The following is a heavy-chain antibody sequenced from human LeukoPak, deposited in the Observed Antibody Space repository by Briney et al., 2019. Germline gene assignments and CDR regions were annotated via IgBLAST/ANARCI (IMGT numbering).Heavy chain of an antibody. CDR1: GGSISSYY. Sequence: KSSETLSLTCTVSGGSISSYYWSWIRQPPGKGLEWIGYIYYSGSTNYNPSLKSRVTISVDTSKNQFSLKLSSVTAADTAVYYCARDPGYYGSGSYLDYWGQGTLVTVSS. CDR3: ARDPGYYGSGSYLDY. J-gene: IGHJ4*02. V-gene: IGHV4-59*01. CDR2: IYYSGST. D-gene: IGHD3-10*01.